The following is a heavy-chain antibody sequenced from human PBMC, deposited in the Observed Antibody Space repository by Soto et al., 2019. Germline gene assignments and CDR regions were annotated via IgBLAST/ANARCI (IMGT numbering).Heavy chain of an antibody. V-gene: IGHV3-23*01. Sequence: QLLESGGGLVQPGGSLRLSCAASGFTFSTYAMSWVRQAPGKGLDWLVGISFNGNNSYYADPVKGRFTVSRDNSKGTIYQQMNNMSTEDTAVYYCADGGEWSFNFVYWGPGTLVTVSS. CDR3: ADGGEWSFNFVY. CDR2: ISFNGNNS. J-gene: IGHJ4*02. D-gene: IGHD3-3*01. CDR1: GFTFSTYA.